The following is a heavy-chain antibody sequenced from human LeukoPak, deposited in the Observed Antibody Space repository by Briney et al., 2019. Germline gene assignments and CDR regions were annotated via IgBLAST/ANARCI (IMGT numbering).Heavy chain of an antibody. CDR1: GGTFSSYA. V-gene: IGHV1-69*13. D-gene: IGHD3-3*01. CDR2: VIPIFGTA. Sequence: GASVKVSCKASGGTFSSYAISWVRQAPGQGLEWMGGVIPIFGTANYAQKFQGRVTITADESTSTAYMELSSLRSEDTAVCYCARLTIFGVGHSNWFDPWGQGTLVTVSS. CDR3: ARLTIFGVGHSNWFDP. J-gene: IGHJ5*02.